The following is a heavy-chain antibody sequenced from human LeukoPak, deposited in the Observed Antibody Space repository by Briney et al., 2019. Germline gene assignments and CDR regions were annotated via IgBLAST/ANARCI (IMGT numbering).Heavy chain of an antibody. CDR3: ARAALSASYFDY. D-gene: IGHD3-3*01. CDR1: GGTFSSYA. J-gene: IGHJ4*02. V-gene: IGHV1-69*13. Sequence: SVKVSCKASGGTFSSYAISWVRQAPGQGLEWMGGIIPIFGTANYAQKFQGRVTITADESTSTAYMELSSLRSEDTAVYYCARAALSASYFDYWGQGTLVTVSS. CDR2: IIPIFGTA.